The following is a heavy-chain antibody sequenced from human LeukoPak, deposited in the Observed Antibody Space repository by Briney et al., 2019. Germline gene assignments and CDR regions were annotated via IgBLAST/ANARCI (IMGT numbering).Heavy chain of an antibody. V-gene: IGHV4-30-4*08. J-gene: IGHJ5*02. D-gene: IGHD1-26*01. Sequence: SQTLSLTCTVSGDSISNANYYWTWIRQPPGEDLEWIGYIHYSGSTYYNPSLKSRVTMSVDTSKNQFSLKLSSVTAADTAVYYCARACPARRIWEDWFDPWGQGTLVTVSS. CDR3: ARACPARRIWEDWFDP. CDR1: GDSISNANYY. CDR2: IHYSGST.